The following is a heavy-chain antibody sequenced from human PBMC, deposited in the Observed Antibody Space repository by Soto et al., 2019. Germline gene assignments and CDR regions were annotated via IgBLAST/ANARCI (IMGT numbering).Heavy chain of an antibody. CDR3: VRAFAAVQD. CDR1: GGSFSGYY. V-gene: IGHV4-34*01. D-gene: IGHD6-25*01. Sequence: QVQLQQWGAGLLKPSETLSLTCAVYGGSFSGYYLSWVRQPPGKGLESIGEITPGGRTNYNPSLKSRVTISVDTSKELLSLTLTSVTAADTAVYFYVRAFAAVQDWGQGTLVTVSS. CDR2: ITPGGRT. J-gene: IGHJ4*02.